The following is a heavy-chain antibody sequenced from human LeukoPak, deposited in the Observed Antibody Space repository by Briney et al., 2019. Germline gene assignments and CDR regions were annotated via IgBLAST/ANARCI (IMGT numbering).Heavy chain of an antibody. CDR1: GGSFSGYY. Sequence: SETLSLTCAVYGGSFSGYYWSWIRQPPGKGLEWIGEINHSGSTNYNPSLKSRVTISVDTSKNQFSLKLSSVTAADTAVYYCATGRYSSGWYIARWFDPWGQGTLVTVSS. J-gene: IGHJ5*02. CDR3: ATGRYSSGWYIARWFDP. CDR2: INHSGST. V-gene: IGHV4-34*01. D-gene: IGHD6-19*01.